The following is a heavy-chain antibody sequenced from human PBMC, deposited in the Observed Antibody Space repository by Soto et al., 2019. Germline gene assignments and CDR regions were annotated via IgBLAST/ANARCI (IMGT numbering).Heavy chain of an antibody. CDR1: GFKFSNYA. D-gene: IGHD3-16*01. Sequence: GGSLRLSCAASGFKFSNYAMSWVRQAPGNGLEWVSLISATGGGTYYADSVKGRFTISRDNSHNTLYLQVHSLTAEDTAVYYCAKDRRAGGNSAFYFDFWGQGAQVTVSS. J-gene: IGHJ4*02. CDR2: ISATGGGT. CDR3: AKDRRAGGNSAFYFDF. V-gene: IGHV3-23*01.